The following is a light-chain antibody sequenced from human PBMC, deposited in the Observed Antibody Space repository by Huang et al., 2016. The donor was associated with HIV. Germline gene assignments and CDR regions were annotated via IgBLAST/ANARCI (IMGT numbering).Light chain of an antibody. V-gene: IGKV4-1*01. J-gene: IGKJ1*01. Sequence: DIVLTQPPDSLAVSMGERATINCRSSQSVYYSSNSKNYLAWFQQKPGQAPRLLSYWASAREAGVPDRFTGSGSGTDFTLTISTLEAEDAAVYYCQQYYSIPQTFGQGTKVEI. CDR2: WAS. CDR3: QQYYSIPQT. CDR1: QSVYYSSNSKNY.